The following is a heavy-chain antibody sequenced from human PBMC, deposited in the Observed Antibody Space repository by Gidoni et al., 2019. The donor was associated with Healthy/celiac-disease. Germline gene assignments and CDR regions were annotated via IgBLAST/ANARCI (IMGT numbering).Heavy chain of an antibody. CDR3: ARDRGAVAAGHFDS. CDR2: ISAYNGNT. D-gene: IGHD6-19*01. Sequence: GASVKVSCKASGYTFTSYGITWVRQAPGQGLEWMGWISAYNGNTNYAQKLQGRVTMTTDTSTSTAYMELRSLRYDDTAVYYCARDRGAVAAGHFDSWGQGSLVTVSS. CDR1: GYTFTSYG. V-gene: IGHV1-18*01. J-gene: IGHJ4*02.